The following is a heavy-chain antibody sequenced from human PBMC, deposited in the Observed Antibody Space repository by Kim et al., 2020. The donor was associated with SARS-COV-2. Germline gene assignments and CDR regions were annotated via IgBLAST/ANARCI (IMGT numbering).Heavy chain of an antibody. V-gene: IGHV4-39*01. Sequence: SETLSLTCTVSGGSISSSSYYWGWIRQPPGKGLEWIGSIYYSGGTYYNPSLKSRVTISVDTSKNQFSLKLSSVTAADTAVYYCARHPKRAADNYDYWGQGTLVTVSS. CDR2: IYYSGGT. CDR1: GGSISSSSYY. D-gene: IGHD6-13*01. J-gene: IGHJ4*02. CDR3: ARHPKRAADNYDY.